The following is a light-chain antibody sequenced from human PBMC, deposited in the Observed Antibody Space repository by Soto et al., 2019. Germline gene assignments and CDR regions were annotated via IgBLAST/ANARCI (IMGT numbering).Light chain of an antibody. J-gene: IGKJ3*01. CDR2: GAS. CDR1: QSVSSN. V-gene: IGKV3-15*01. Sequence: EIVMTQSPATLSVSPGERATLSCRASQSVSSNLAWYQQKPGQAPRLLIYGASTRATGIPARFSGSGSGSEFTLTISILQSEDFAVYYCQQYNNWPPLVTFGPGTKVDIK. CDR3: QQYNNWPPLVT.